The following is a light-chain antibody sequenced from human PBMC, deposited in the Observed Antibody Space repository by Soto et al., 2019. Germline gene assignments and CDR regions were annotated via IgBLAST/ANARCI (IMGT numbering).Light chain of an antibody. CDR2: DVT. J-gene: IGLJ3*02. V-gene: IGLV2-14*03. Sequence: QSVLTQPASVSGSPGQSITFSCTGTSSDIGAYNYVSWYQHHPGKAPKLLIYDVTVRPSGVSDRFSGSKSGTTASLTISGLQAEDEADYFCSSYTTINTVVVFGGGTKLTVL. CDR1: SSDIGAYNY. CDR3: SSYTTINTVVV.